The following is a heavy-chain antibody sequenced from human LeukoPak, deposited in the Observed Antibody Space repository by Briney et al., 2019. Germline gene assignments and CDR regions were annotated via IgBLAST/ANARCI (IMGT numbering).Heavy chain of an antibody. V-gene: IGHV4-30-4*08. CDR3: AREGSTPGAFDY. D-gene: IGHD2-2*01. CDR1: GGSISRGDYY. J-gene: IGHJ4*02. Sequence: SETLSLTCTVSGGSISRGDYYWSWIRQPPGKGLEWIGYIYYSGSTYYNPSLKSRVTISVDTSKNQFSLKLSSVTAADTAVYYCAREGSTPGAFDYWGQGTLVTVSS. CDR2: IYYSGST.